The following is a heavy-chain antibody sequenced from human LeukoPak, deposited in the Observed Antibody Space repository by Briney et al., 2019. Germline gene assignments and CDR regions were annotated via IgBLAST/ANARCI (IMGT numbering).Heavy chain of an antibody. CDR1: GFTSSDYG. V-gene: IGHV3-33*06. D-gene: IGHD3-16*01. Sequence: PGRSLRLSRAASGFTSSDYGMHWVRQAPGKGLEWVAVVWHDGSNTYYADSVKGRFTISRDNSKNTLYLQMNSLRAEDTAVYYCAKDPDGVDYWGQGTLVTVSS. CDR2: VWHDGSNT. CDR3: AKDPDGVDY. J-gene: IGHJ4*02.